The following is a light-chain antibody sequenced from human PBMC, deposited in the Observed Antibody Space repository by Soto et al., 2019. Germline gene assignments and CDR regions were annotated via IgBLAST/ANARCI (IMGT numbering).Light chain of an antibody. CDR3: QQYDNLPLT. CDR2: DAS. Sequence: DIQMTQSPSSLSASVGDRVTITCQASQDISNYLNWYQQKPGKAHKLLIYDASNLETGVPSRFSGSGSGTDFTFTISNLQPEDIATYYCQQYDNLPLTFGGGTKVEIK. V-gene: IGKV1-33*01. J-gene: IGKJ4*01. CDR1: QDISNY.